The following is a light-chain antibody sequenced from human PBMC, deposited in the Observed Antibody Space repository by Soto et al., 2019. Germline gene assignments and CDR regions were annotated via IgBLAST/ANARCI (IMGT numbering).Light chain of an antibody. CDR2: LGS. V-gene: IGKV2-28*01. J-gene: IGKJ5*01. CDR1: QSLLHNNVYNY. Sequence: DIVMTQSPLSLAVTPGEPASIASRSSQSLLHNNVYNYLDWYLQKPGQSPQILIYLGSNRDSGVPDRFSGSGSGTDFTLTISCLQSEDFATYYCQQYYSYTITFGQGTRLEIK. CDR3: QQYYSYTIT.